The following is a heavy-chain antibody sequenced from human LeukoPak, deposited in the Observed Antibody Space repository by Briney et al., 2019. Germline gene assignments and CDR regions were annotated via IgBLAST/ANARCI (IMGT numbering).Heavy chain of an antibody. D-gene: IGHD3-3*01. Sequence: ASVKVSCKASGYTFTSYAMHWVRQAPGQRLEWMGWINAGNGNTKYSQKFQGRVTITRDTSASTAYMELSSLRSEDTAVYYCATVGRLWSGYYGPLDVWGKGTTVTVSS. CDR2: INAGNGNT. J-gene: IGHJ6*04. CDR1: GYTFTSYA. CDR3: ATVGRLWSGYYGPLDV. V-gene: IGHV1-3*01.